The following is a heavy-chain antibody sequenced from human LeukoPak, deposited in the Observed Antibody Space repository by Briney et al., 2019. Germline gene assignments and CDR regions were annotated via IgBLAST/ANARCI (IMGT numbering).Heavy chain of an antibody. J-gene: IGHJ1*01. CDR1: GYTFTGYY. Sequence: ASVXVSCKASGYTFTGYYMHWVRQAPGQGREWMGWINPNSGGTNNAQKFQGRVTMTRDTSISTAYMELSRLRSDDTAVYYCARVYYDFWSGPLEYFQHWGQGTLVTVSS. V-gene: IGHV1-2*02. D-gene: IGHD3-3*01. CDR3: ARVYYDFWSGPLEYFQH. CDR2: INPNSGGT.